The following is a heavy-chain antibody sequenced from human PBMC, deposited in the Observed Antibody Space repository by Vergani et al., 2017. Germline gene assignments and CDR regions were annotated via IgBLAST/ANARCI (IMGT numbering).Heavy chain of an antibody. Sequence: QVQLVESGGGVVQPGRSLRLSCAASGFTFSSYAMHWVRQAPGKGLEWVAVITYDGSNKYYAHSVKGRFTISRDNSKNTSYLQMNSLRAEDTAVYYCARGAGGGYKVRGVTGYYYCYGMDVWGQGTTVTVSS. V-gene: IGHV3-30-3*01. CDR3: ARGAGGGYKVRGVTGYYYCYGMDV. D-gene: IGHD3-10*01. J-gene: IGHJ6*02. CDR2: ITYDGSNK. CDR1: GFTFSSYA.